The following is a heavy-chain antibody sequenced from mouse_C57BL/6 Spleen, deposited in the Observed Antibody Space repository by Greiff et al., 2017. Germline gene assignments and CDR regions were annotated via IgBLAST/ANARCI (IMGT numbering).Heavy chain of an antibody. CDR1: GFTFSDFY. J-gene: IGHJ3*01. D-gene: IGHD2-5*01. Sequence: EVQGVESGGGLVRSGRSLRLSCATSGFTFSDFYMEWVRQAPGKGLEWIAASRNKANDDTTEYSASVKGRFIVSRDTSQSILYLQMNALRAEDTAIYYCARDASYSNYGFAYWGQGTLVTVSA. CDR3: ARDASYSNYGFAY. V-gene: IGHV7-1*01. CDR2: SRNKANDDTT.